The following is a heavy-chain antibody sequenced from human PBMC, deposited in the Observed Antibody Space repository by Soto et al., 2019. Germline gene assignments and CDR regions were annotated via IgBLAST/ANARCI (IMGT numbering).Heavy chain of an antibody. CDR1: GFTFSSYA. V-gene: IGHV3-23*01. J-gene: IGHJ6*03. CDR3: AKDPAYFLYPIDDYYYYMDV. D-gene: IGHD2-21*01. Sequence: EVQLLESGGGLVQPGGSLRLSCAASGFTFSSYAMSWVRQAPGKGLEWVSAISGSGGSTYYADSVKGRFTISRDNSKNTLYLHMNSLRAEDTAVYYCAKDPAYFLYPIDDYYYYMDVWGKGTTVTVSS. CDR2: ISGSGGST.